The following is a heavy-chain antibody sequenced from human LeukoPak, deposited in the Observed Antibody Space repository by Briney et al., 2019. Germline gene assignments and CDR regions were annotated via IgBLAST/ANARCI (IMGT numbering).Heavy chain of an antibody. V-gene: IGHV4-59*08. CDR2: IYYSGST. J-gene: IGHJ4*02. CDR1: GGSISSYF. CDR3: ARIDRAVAGTIDY. D-gene: IGHD6-19*01. Sequence: SETLSLTCSVSGGSISSYFWSWIRQPPGKGLEWIGYIYYSGSTNYNPSLKSRVTMSVDTSKNQFSLKLSSVTAADTAVYYCARIDRAVAGTIDYWGQRTLVTVSS.